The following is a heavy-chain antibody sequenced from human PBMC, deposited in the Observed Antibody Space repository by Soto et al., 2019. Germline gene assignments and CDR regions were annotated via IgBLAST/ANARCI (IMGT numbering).Heavy chain of an antibody. Sequence: GGSLRLPCAASGFTFSSYGMHWVRQAPGKGLEWVAVTSYDGSNKYYADSVKGRFTISRDNSKNTLYLQMNSLRAEDTAVYYCAKDLAARGPHYFDYWGQGTLVTVSS. V-gene: IGHV3-30*18. CDR1: GFTFSSYG. D-gene: IGHD6-6*01. CDR2: TSYDGSNK. J-gene: IGHJ4*02. CDR3: AKDLAARGPHYFDY.